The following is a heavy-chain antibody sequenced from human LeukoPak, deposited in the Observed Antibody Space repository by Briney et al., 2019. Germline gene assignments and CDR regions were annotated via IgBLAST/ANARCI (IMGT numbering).Heavy chain of an antibody. Sequence: GGSLGLSCAASGFTFSSYAMSWVRQAPGKGLEWVSAISGSGGSTYYADSVKGRFTISRDNSKNTLYLQMNSLRAEDTAVYYCAKDLNWYYYDSSGYPEHYFDYWGQGTLVTVSS. CDR3: AKDLNWYYYDSSGYPEHYFDY. J-gene: IGHJ4*02. V-gene: IGHV3-23*01. CDR2: ISGSGGST. CDR1: GFTFSSYA. D-gene: IGHD3-22*01.